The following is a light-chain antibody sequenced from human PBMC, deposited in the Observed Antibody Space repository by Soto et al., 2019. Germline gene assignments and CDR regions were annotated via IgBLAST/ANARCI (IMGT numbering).Light chain of an antibody. CDR2: DAS. J-gene: IGKJ4*01. Sequence: DIQMTQSPSSLSASVGDRVTITCQASQDISNYLNWYQQKPGKAPKLLIYDASYLETGVPSRFSGSGSRTDFTFTISSLQPEDFATYYCQQYDNLFLTFGGGTKVEIK. CDR3: QQYDNLFLT. CDR1: QDISNY. V-gene: IGKV1-33*01.